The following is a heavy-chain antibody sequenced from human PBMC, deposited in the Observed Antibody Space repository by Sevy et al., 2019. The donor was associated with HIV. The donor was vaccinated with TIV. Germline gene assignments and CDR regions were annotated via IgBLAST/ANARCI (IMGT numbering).Heavy chain of an antibody. Sequence: GGSLRLSCAASGFTFSSCTLHWVRQAPGKGLEWVAVISYDGSSKYYADSVKGRFTISRDNSKNTLYLQMDILRADDTAVYSCARDKDKGITLRYAGALDFWGQGTLVTVSS. D-gene: IGHD3-16*01. V-gene: IGHV3-30-3*01. CDR2: ISYDGSSK. CDR3: ARDKDKGITLRYAGALDF. CDR1: GFTFSSCT. J-gene: IGHJ4*02.